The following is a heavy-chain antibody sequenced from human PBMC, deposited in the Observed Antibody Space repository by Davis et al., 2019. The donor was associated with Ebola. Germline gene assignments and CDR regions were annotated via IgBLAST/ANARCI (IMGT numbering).Heavy chain of an antibody. CDR2: ISGAGYNT. CDR1: GFTFSSYA. CDR3: ATCGFCVSSSGIDY. J-gene: IGHJ4*02. D-gene: IGHD6-19*01. Sequence: GESLKISCAASGFTFSSYAMSWVRQGPGQGLEWVAGISGAGYNTYHADSVKGRFTISRDNSKNTLYLQMNSLGADDTAVYYCATCGFCVSSSGIDYRGQGTLVTVSS. V-gene: IGHV3-23*01.